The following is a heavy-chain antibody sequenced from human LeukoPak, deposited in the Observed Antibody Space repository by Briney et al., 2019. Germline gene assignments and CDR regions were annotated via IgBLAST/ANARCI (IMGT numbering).Heavy chain of an antibody. CDR3: ARYSSADDAFDI. CDR1: GYTFTSYA. D-gene: IGHD6-19*01. V-gene: IGHV1-3*01. CDR2: INAGNGNT. Sequence: ASVKVSCKASGYTFTSYAMHWVRQAPGQRLEWMGWINAGNGNTKYSQKFQGRVTITRDTSASTAYMELSSLRSEGTAVYYCARYSSADDAFDIWGQGTMVTVSS. J-gene: IGHJ3*02.